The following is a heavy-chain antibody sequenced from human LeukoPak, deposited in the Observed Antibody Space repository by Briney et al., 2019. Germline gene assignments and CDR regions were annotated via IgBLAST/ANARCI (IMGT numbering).Heavy chain of an antibody. Sequence: GGSLRLSCAASGFTFSSYGMHWVRQAPGKGLEWVSYISSSGRTIYYAASVKGRFTISRDNAKNSLYLQMNSLRAEDTAVYYCARERWELLGFDYWGQGTLVTVSS. J-gene: IGHJ4*02. V-gene: IGHV3-48*04. CDR1: GFTFSSYG. CDR3: ARERWELLGFDY. D-gene: IGHD1-26*01. CDR2: ISSSGRTI.